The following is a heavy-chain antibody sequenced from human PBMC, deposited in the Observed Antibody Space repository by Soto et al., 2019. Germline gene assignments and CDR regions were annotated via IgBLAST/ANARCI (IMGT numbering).Heavy chain of an antibody. CDR3: ASDNLRDYYGSGSYYREIWFDP. V-gene: IGHV4-31*03. CDR1: GGSISCGGYY. J-gene: IGHJ5*02. CDR2: IYYSGST. D-gene: IGHD3-10*01. Sequence: QVQLQESGPGLVKPSQTLSLTCTVSGGSISCGGYYWSWIRQHPGKGLAWIGYIYYSGSTYYNPSLKSRVTISVEPSKNQCSLKLSSVTAADTAVYYCASDNLRDYYGSGSYYREIWFDPWGQGTLVTVSS.